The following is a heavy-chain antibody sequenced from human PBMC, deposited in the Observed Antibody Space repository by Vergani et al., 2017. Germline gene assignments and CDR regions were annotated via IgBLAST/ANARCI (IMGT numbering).Heavy chain of an antibody. CDR3: TTRDNNRWN. Sequence: EVQLVESGGGMVQPGGSLRLSCADSGFTFSSFWMSWIRQAPGKGLEWVANIKQDGSEKYYVDSVECRFSISIDNAKNSLYLEMSSLRVEDTAVYYCTTRDNNRWNWGQGTLVTVSS. CDR2: IKQDGSEK. V-gene: IGHV3-7*01. D-gene: IGHD2/OR15-2a*01. J-gene: IGHJ4*02. CDR1: GFTFSSFW.